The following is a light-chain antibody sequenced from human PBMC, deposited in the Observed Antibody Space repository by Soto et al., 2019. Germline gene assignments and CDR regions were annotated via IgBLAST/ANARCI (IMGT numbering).Light chain of an antibody. V-gene: IGKV1-9*01. CDR3: QQLNSFPIP. Sequence: IQLTQSPSSLSASVGDRVTITCRASQGISSFLAVYQQKPGKAPKLLIYGASTLQSGVPSRFSGSGSETDFTLSIGSLQPEDFATYYCQQLNSFPIPFGPGTKVDIK. J-gene: IGKJ3*01. CDR2: GAS. CDR1: QGISSF.